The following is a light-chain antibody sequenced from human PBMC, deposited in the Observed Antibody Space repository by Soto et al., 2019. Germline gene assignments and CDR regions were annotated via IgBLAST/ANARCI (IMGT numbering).Light chain of an antibody. Sequence: DIQLTQSPSFLSASIGDRVTITCRASQGISSYLAWYQQTPGRAPKLLIYASSILQSGVPSRFSGSGSGTEFTLTISSLQPEDFATYYCQPLNTFPVTFGQGTRLDI. J-gene: IGKJ5*01. CDR1: QGISSY. CDR2: ASS. V-gene: IGKV1-9*01. CDR3: QPLNTFPVT.